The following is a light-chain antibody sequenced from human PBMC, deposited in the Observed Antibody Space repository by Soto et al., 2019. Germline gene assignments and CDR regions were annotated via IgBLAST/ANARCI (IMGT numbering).Light chain of an antibody. V-gene: IGLV2-14*01. Sequence: QSALTQPASVSGSPGQSITISCTGSNTDVGAFNSVSWYQQVPGKVPKLLIYGVTDRPSGISHRFSGSKSGYTASLTISGLRAEDEADYYCSSYTTTRTKVFGSGTKVTVL. CDR2: GVT. J-gene: IGLJ1*01. CDR3: SSYTTTRTKV. CDR1: NTDVGAFNS.